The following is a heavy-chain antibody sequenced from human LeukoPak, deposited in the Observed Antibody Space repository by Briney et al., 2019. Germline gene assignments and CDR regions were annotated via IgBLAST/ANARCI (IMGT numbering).Heavy chain of an antibody. J-gene: IGHJ2*01. CDR1: GGSISSSTYY. CDR2: IYYSGDT. Sequence: SSETLSLTCTVSGGSISSSTYYWVWIRQPPEKGLEWIGSIYYSGDTYYNPSLKSRVTISVDTSKNQFSLKLSSVTAADTAVYYCARLYPYWYFDLWGRGTLVTVSS. CDR3: ARLYPYWYFDL. V-gene: IGHV4-39*01.